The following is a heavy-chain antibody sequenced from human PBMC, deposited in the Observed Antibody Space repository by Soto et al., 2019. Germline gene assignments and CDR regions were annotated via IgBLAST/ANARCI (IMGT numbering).Heavy chain of an antibody. Sequence: GGSLRLSCAASGFTFSSCSMNWVRQAPGKGLEWVSYISSSSSTIYYADSVKGRFTISRDNAKNSLYLQMNSLRDEDTAVYYCARDRKELASLPRPAFDIWGQGTMVTVSS. CDR2: ISSSSSTI. J-gene: IGHJ3*02. CDR3: ARDRKELASLPRPAFDI. CDR1: GFTFSSCS. D-gene: IGHD1-1*01. V-gene: IGHV3-48*02.